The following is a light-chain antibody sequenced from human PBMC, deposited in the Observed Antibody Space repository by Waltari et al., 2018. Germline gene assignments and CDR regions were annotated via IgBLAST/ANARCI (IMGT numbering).Light chain of an antibody. V-gene: IGKV4-1*01. CDR1: QSLLYSSNNKNS. CDR2: WAS. Sequence: IVMTQSPDSLAVSLGERATLNCKSSQSLLYSSNNKNSLAWYQQKPGQPPKLLIYWASTRESGVPERFSGSGSGTEFTRTISSLQAEDVAVYYCQQYYITPPVTFGPGTKVDIK. CDR3: QQYYITPPVT. J-gene: IGKJ3*01.